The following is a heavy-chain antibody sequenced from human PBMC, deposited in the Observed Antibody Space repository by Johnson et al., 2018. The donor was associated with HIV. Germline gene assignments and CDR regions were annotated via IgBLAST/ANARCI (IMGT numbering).Heavy chain of an antibody. CDR1: GLTFSSYA. CDR2: MSYAGSNE. D-gene: IGHD1-7*01. J-gene: IGHJ3*02. V-gene: IGHV3-30*04. Sequence: QVQLVESGGGVVQPGRSLRLSCAASGLTFSSYAMHWVRQAPGKGLQSVALMSYAGSNEYYADSVKGRFTISRDNSKNTLYLQMNSLRAEETAVYYCANYAGLGAFDIWGQGTMVTVSS. CDR3: ANYAGLGAFDI.